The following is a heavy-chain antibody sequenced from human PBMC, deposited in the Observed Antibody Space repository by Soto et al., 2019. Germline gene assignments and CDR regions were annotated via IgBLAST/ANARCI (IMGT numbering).Heavy chain of an antibody. CDR3: ARARSITIFGVVKDAFDI. D-gene: IGHD3-3*01. CDR2: ISAYNGNT. Sequence: ASVKVSCKASGYTFTSYGISWVRQAPGQGLEWMGWISAYNGNTNYAQKLQGRVTMTTDTSTSTAYMELRSLRSDDTAVYYCARARSITIFGVVKDAFDIWGQGTMVTVS. CDR1: GYTFTSYG. V-gene: IGHV1-18*01. J-gene: IGHJ3*02.